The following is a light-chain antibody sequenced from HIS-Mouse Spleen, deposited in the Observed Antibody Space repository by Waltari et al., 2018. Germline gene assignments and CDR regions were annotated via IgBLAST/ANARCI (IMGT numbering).Light chain of an antibody. J-gene: IGKJ3*01. V-gene: IGKV3-20*01. CDR2: GAS. Sequence: PGERATLSCRASQSVSSSYLAWYQQKPGQAPRLLSYGASSRATGIPDRFSGSGSGTDFTLTISRLEPEDFAVYYCQQYGSSPFTFGPGTKVDIK. CDR1: QSVSSSY. CDR3: QQYGSSPFT.